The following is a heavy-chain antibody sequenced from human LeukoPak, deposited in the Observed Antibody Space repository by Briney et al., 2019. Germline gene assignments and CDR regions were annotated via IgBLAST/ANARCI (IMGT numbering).Heavy chain of an antibody. J-gene: IGHJ4*02. Sequence: ASMKVSCKSSRFTFTDHYIHWVRQGPGQGLEWMGYIGPHSTFISSPQEFQGRVTMTRDASMSTAYMELTRLTSDDTAVYYCVREGEGPLSKDFDYWGQGTLVTVSS. CDR1: RFTFTDHY. V-gene: IGHV1-2*02. CDR3: VREGEGPLSKDFDY. CDR2: IGPHSTFI. D-gene: IGHD2/OR15-2a*01.